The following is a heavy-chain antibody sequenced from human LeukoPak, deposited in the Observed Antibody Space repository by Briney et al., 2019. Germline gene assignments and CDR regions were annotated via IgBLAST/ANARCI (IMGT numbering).Heavy chain of an antibody. CDR2: IYTSGST. CDR1: GGSISSYY. V-gene: IGHV4-4*07. J-gene: IGHJ6*03. CDR3: ARDNHSSGWEILNYYYYYMDV. Sequence: SETLSLTCTVSGGSISSYYWSWIRQPAGKGLEWIGRIYTSGSTNYNPSLKSRVTMSVDTSKNQFSLKLSSVTAADTAVYYCARDNHSSGWEILNYYYYYMDVWGKGTTVTVSS. D-gene: IGHD6-19*01.